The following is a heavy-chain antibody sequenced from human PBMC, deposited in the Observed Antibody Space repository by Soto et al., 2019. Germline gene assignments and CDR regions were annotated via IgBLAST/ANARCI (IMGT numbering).Heavy chain of an antibody. CDR1: GYTFTSYG. CDR2: ISAYNGNT. D-gene: IGHD6-13*01. CDR3: ARVRGYSSSWYGGIAVAGLNWFDP. Sequence: GASVKVSCKASGYTFTSYGISWVRQAPGQGLEWMGWISAYNGNTNYAQKPQGRVTMTTDTSTSTAYMELRSLRSDDTAVYYCARVRGYSSSWYGGIAVAGLNWFDPWGQGTLVTSPQ. J-gene: IGHJ5*02. V-gene: IGHV1-18*01.